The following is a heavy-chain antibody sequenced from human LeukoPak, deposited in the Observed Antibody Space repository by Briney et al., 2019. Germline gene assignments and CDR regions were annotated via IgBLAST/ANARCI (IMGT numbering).Heavy chain of an antibody. V-gene: IGHV1-69*13. J-gene: IGHJ6*03. CDR1: GGTFSSYA. Sequence: ASVKVSCKASGGTFSSYAISWVRQAPGQGLEWMGGIIPIFGTANYAQKFQGRVTITADESTSTAYMELSSLRSEDTAVYYCARVWLLSGSGSAYYYYMDVWGKGTTVTISS. CDR3: ARVWLLSGSGSAYYYYMDV. D-gene: IGHD3-10*01. CDR2: IIPIFGTA.